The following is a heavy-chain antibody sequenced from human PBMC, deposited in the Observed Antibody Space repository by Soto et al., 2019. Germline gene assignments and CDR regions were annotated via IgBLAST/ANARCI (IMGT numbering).Heavy chain of an antibody. CDR2: ISYDGSNK. Sequence: QVQLVESGGGVVQPGRSLRLSCAASGFTLSSYAMHWVRQAPGKGLEWVAVISYDGSNKYYADSVKGRFTISRDNSKNTLYLQMNSLRAEDTAVYYCARDHCGGDCYSVGGYWGQGTLVTVSS. V-gene: IGHV3-30-3*01. CDR1: GFTLSSYA. CDR3: ARDHCGGDCYSVGGY. D-gene: IGHD2-21*02. J-gene: IGHJ4*02.